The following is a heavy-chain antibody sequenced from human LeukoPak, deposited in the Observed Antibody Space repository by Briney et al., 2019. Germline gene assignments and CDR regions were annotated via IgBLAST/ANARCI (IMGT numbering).Heavy chain of an antibody. CDR1: GYSFTSYW. V-gene: IGHV5-51*01. CDR2: IYPGDSHT. CDR3: ARRMGMTYFDY. D-gene: IGHD5-24*01. Sequence: GESLKISCKGSGYSFTSYWIGWVRQMPGKGPEWMGIIYPGDSHTRYNPSFQGQVTISADKSISTAYLQWSSLKASDTAVYYCARRMGMTYFDYWGQGTLVTVSS. J-gene: IGHJ4*02.